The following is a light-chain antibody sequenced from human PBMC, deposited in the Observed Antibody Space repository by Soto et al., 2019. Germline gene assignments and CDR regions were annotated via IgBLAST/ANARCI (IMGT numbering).Light chain of an antibody. Sequence: SYELTQPPSVSVAPGQTARITCGGNNLGSKSVHWYQQKPGQAPVLVVYDDSDRPSGIAERFSGSNSGNTATLTISRVEAGDEAEYYCQLWDSSSDHWVFGGGTKLTVL. CDR3: QLWDSSSDHWV. CDR1: NLGSKS. V-gene: IGLV3-21*02. CDR2: DDS. J-gene: IGLJ3*02.